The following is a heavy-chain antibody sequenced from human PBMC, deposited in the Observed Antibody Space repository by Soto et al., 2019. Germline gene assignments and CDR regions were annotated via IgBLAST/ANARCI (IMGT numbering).Heavy chain of an antibody. D-gene: IGHD3-3*01. V-gene: IGHV3-23*01. CDR2: ISRTSPST. Sequence: EVQLLESGGGLVQPGGSLRLSCAASGFTFSAYAISWVRQAPGKGLEWVSAISRTSPSTYYADSVQGRFSISTDSSRKTLFLQMNTLRAEDTAVYFCATRIFGVEYWGQGTLVTVSS. CDR1: GFTFSAYA. CDR3: ATRIFGVEY. J-gene: IGHJ4*02.